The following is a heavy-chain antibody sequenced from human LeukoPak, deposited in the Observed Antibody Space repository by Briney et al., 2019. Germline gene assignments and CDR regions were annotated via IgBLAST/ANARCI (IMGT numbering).Heavy chain of an antibody. CDR2: IIPIFGTA. J-gene: IGHJ4*02. CDR1: GGTFGSYA. CDR3: ARGGRRDYYDSSGYYLGY. Sequence: GASVKVSCKASGGTFGSYAISWVRQAPGQGLEWMGGIIPIFGTANYAQKFQGRDTITADESTSTAYMELSSLRSEDTAVYYCARGGRRDYYDSSGYYLGYWGQGTLVTVSS. D-gene: IGHD3-22*01. V-gene: IGHV1-69*13.